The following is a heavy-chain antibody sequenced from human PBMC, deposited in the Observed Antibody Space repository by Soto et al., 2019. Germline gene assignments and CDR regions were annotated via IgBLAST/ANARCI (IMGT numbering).Heavy chain of an antibody. Sequence: SETLSLTCSVSGDTIRSDYWNWIRQPPGKGLEWIGEIYHSGSTNYNPSLKGRVTISVDKSKNQFSLKLSSVTAADTAVYYCARSPDSSGYYPRWYYYGMDVWGQGTTVTVSS. V-gene: IGHV4-59*12. J-gene: IGHJ6*02. CDR2: IYHSGST. CDR1: GDTIRSDY. D-gene: IGHD3-22*01. CDR3: ARSPDSSGYYPRWYYYGMDV.